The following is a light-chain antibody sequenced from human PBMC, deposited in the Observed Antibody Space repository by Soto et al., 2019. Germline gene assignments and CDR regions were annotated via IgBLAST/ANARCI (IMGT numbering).Light chain of an antibody. Sequence: DIQMTQSPSTLSASVGDRVSITCRASQSLNSWLAWYQQKPGKAPKLLIYKTSTLESGVPSRFSGSGSGTEFTLTISNLQPDDFGTYYCQQYNAYSFGQGTKVEIK. V-gene: IGKV1-5*03. J-gene: IGKJ2*01. CDR2: KTS. CDR3: QQYNAYS. CDR1: QSLNSW.